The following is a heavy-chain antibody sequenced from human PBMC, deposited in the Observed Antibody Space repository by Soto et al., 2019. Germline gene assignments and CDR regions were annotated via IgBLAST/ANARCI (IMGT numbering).Heavy chain of an antibody. D-gene: IGHD5-12*01. V-gene: IGHV3-13*04. Sequence: EVQLVESGGGLVQPGGSLRLSCAASGFTFSSYDMHSVRQATGKGLEWVSSIGTAGDTYYPGSVKGRFTISRENAKNSLYLQMNSLRAADTAVYYCARVGRLRFFDYWGQGTLVTVSS. CDR3: ARVGRLRFFDY. CDR1: GFTFSSYD. CDR2: IGTAGDT. J-gene: IGHJ4*02.